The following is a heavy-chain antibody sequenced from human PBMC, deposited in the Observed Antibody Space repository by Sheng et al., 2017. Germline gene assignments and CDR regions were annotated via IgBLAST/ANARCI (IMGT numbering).Heavy chain of an antibody. CDR1: GGSIRSYY. Sequence: QVQLQESGPGLVKPSETLSLTCTVSGGSIRSYYWSWIRQPPGKGLEWIGYIYYRGNTNYNPSLKSRVTISVDTSKNQFSLKLSSVTAADTAVYYCARDKDYYGSGSYGDAFDIWGQGTMVTVSS. V-gene: IGHV4-59*01. CDR3: ARDKDYYGSGSYGDAFDI. D-gene: IGHD3-10*01. J-gene: IGHJ3*02. CDR2: IYYRGNT.